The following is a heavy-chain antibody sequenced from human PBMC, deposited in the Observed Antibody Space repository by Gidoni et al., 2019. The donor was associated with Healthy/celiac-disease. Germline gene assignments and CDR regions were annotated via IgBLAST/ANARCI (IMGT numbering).Heavy chain of an antibody. CDR1: GGSFSGYY. CDR3: ARARGGVVPAPLDV. D-gene: IGHD2-2*01. J-gene: IGHJ6*02. Sequence: QVQLQQWGAGLLKPSETLSLTCAVYGGSFSGYYWSWIRQPPGKGLEWIGEINHSGSTNYNPSLKSRVTISVDTSKNQFALKLSSVTAADTAVYYCARARGGVVPAPLDVWGQGTTVTVSS. CDR2: INHSGST. V-gene: IGHV4-34*01.